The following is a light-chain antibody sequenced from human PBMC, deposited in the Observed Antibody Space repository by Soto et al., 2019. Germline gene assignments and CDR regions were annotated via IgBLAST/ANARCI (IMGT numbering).Light chain of an antibody. V-gene: IGKV3D-20*02. CDR2: DAS. J-gene: IGKJ5*01. Sequence: EIVLTQSPGTLSLSPGERATLSCRASQSVSSSYLAWYQQKPGQAPRLLIYDASNRATGIPARFSGSGSGTDLTLTINSIEPEDFAVYYCQQRSNWPSITFGQGTRLEIK. CDR3: QQRSNWPSIT. CDR1: QSVSSSY.